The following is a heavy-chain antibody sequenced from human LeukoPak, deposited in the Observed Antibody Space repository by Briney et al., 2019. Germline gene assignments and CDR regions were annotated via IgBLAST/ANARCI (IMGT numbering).Heavy chain of an antibody. CDR1: GGSISSGAYS. D-gene: IGHD5-24*01. CDR2: VYYSGGT. J-gene: IGHJ4*02. Sequence: SETLSLTCAVSGGSISSGAYSWSWIRQPPRKGLEWIGYVYYSGGTYYNPSLKSRVTISVDTSKNQFSLKLSSVTAADTAMYYCARVRRDASPGGYFDYWGQGTLVTVSS. V-gene: IGHV4-30-4*07. CDR3: ARVRRDASPGGYFDY.